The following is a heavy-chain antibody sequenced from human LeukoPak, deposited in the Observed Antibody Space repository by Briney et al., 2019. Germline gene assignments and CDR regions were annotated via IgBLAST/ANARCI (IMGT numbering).Heavy chain of an antibody. J-gene: IGHJ5*02. CDR2: IYHSGST. Sequence: PSETLSLTCTVSGVSISSGGYYWRWIRQPPGKGLEWIGYIYHSGSTYYNPSLKSRVTISVDRSKNQFSLKLSSVTAADTAVYYCARTHDPNNWFDPWGQGTLVTVSS. CDR3: ARTHDPNNWFDP. CDR1: GVSISSGGYY. V-gene: IGHV4-30-2*01.